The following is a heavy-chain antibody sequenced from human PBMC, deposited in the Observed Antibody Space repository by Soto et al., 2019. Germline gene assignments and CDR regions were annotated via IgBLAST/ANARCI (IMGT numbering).Heavy chain of an antibody. CDR1: GGSISSGGYY. CDR3: ARDSLRRSFDY. J-gene: IGHJ4*02. V-gene: IGHV4-31*03. CDR2: IYYSGST. Sequence: PSETLSLTCTVSGGSISSGGYYWSWILQHPGKGLEWIGYIYYSGSTYYNPSLKSRVTISVDTSKNQFSLKLSSVTAADTAVYYCARDSLRRSFDYWGQGTLVTVSS.